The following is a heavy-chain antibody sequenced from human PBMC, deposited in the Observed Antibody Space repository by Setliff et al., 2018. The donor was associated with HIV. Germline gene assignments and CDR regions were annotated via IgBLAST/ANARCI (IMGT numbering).Heavy chain of an antibody. CDR1: GGPISTNDYY. V-gene: IGHV4-39*07. CDR3: ARERSLGDYPWGSYRTIDY. D-gene: IGHD3-16*02. J-gene: IGHJ4*02. CDR2: VHYGGSI. Sequence: PSETLSLTCTVSGGPISTNDYYWGFIRQSPGKGLEWIASVHYGGSIFYNPSLKSRVTLSVGTSKRQFFLKLNSVTAADTAVYYCARERSLGDYPWGSYRTIDYWGQGALVTVSS.